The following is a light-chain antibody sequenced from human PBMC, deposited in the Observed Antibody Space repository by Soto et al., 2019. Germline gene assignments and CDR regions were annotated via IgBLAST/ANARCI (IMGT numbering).Light chain of an antibody. J-gene: IGKJ2*01. V-gene: IGKV3-11*01. CDR2: DAS. Sequence: EIVLTQSPATLSLSPGERATLSCRASQSVSSYLAWYQQKPGQAPRLLIYDASNRATGIPARFSGSGSGTDFTFTISSLEPEDVAVYYCQQRSNWPRYTFGQGTKLEIK. CDR1: QSVSSY. CDR3: QQRSNWPRYT.